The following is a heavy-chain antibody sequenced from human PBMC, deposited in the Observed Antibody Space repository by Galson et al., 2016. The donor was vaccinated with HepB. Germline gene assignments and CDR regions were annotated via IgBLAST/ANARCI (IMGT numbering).Heavy chain of an antibody. CDR2: IRSQANSYAT. V-gene: IGHV3-73*01. CDR1: GFTFSGSA. D-gene: IGHD2-21*02. Sequence: SLRLSCAASGFTFSGSAMHWVRQASGKGLEWVGRIRSQANSYATAYAGSVKGRFTISRDASKKTAYLQMNSLKTEDTAVYYCTRPKTTAIGGRSDYWGQGTLVTVSS. J-gene: IGHJ4*02. CDR3: TRPKTTAIGGRSDY.